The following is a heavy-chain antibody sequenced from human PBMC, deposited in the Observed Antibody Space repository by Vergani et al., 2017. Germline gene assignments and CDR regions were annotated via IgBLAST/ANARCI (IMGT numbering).Heavy chain of an antibody. D-gene: IGHD3-9*01. CDR2: IKSDGSIT. CDR1: GFSFNSYW. CDR3: ASARCIETCYMSNWLDY. V-gene: IGHV3-74*02. J-gene: IGHJ4*02. Sequence: EVQLVESGGGLVKPGGSLRLSCSASGFSFNSYWMHWVRQVPGKGLLWVSRIKSDGSITSYAESVKGRFTISRDNAQNTMYLQMNSMRVDDTGVYYCASARCIETCYMSNWLDYWGQGTLVTVSS.